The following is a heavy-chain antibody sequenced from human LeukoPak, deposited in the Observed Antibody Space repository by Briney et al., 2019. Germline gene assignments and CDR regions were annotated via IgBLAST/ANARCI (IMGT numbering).Heavy chain of an antibody. V-gene: IGHV1-3*01. CDR2: INAGNGNT. CDR3: QKTAYEILTGEIHNWFDP. D-gene: IGHD3-9*01. Sequence: ASVKVSCNASGYAFTSFALHWVRQAPGKRLAWMRWINAGNGNTRYSQKFQGRVTISRDTSATTAYMELSSLRSEDTVFFFKQKTAYEILTGEIHNWFDPWGQGTQVTVSS. J-gene: IGHJ5*02. CDR1: GYAFTSFA.